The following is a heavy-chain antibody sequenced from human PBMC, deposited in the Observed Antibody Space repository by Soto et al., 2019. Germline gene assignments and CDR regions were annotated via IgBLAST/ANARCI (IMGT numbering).Heavy chain of an antibody. Sequence: GGSLRLSCAASGFTFSSYSMNWVRQAPGKGLEWVSYISSSSSIYYADSVKGRFTISRDNAKNSLYLQMNSLRDEDTAVYYCARDKRLSVAATPEYYCYGMDVWGQGTTVTVSS. D-gene: IGHD2-15*01. CDR1: GFTFSSYS. V-gene: IGHV3-48*02. CDR2: ISSSSSI. CDR3: ARDKRLSVAATPEYYCYGMDV. J-gene: IGHJ6*02.